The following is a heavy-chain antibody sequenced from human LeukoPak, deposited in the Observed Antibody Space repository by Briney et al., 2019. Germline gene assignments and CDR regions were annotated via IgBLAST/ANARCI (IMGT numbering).Heavy chain of an antibody. V-gene: IGHV5-51*01. CDR3: ARSRFLEWLLPDYYYYMDV. Sequence: GESLKISCKGSGYRFTNYWIGWVRQMPGKGLEWMGIIYPGDSDTRYSPSFQGQVTISADKSISTAYLQWSSLKASDTAMYYCARSRFLEWLLPDYYYYMDVWGKGTTVTVSS. D-gene: IGHD3-3*01. CDR2: IYPGDSDT. J-gene: IGHJ6*03. CDR1: GYRFTNYW.